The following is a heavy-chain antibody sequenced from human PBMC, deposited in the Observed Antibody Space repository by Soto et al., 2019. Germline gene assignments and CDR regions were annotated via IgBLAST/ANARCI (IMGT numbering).Heavy chain of an antibody. CDR1: GGTFSKYA. V-gene: IGHV1-69*01. CDR2: IIPIFATT. D-gene: IGHD6-6*01. J-gene: IGHJ6*02. Sequence: QVQLVQSGAEVKKPGSSVKVSCKASGGTFSKYAINWVRQAPAQGLRWLGGIIPIFATTNYAQKFQGRVTITADESTSTAYMELSSLRSEDTAVYYCVPLQPSTIVGRPGMDVWGQGTSVTVSS. CDR3: VPLQPSTIVGRPGMDV.